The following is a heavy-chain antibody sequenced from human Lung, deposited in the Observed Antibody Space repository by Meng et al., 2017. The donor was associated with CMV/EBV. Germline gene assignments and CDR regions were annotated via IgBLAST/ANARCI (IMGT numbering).Heavy chain of an antibody. CDR3: ASSEYSNRFDF. CDR2: INSDGSST. V-gene: IGHV3-74*01. J-gene: IGHJ4*02. CDR1: GVTFRNYY. D-gene: IGHD4-11*01. Sequence: SCAVTGVTFRNYYMHWVRQAPGKGLVWVSRINSDGSSTHYADSVKGRFSISRDNAKNTLHLQVNSLRAEDTAVYYCASSEYSNRFDFWGRGTLVTVSS.